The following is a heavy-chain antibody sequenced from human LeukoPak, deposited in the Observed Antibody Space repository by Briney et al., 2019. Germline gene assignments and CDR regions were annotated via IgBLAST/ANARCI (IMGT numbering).Heavy chain of an antibody. D-gene: IGHD4-23*01. CDR3: IKLGSGGNSFY. CDR2: IYPSDSNT. Sequence: GESLKISCKASGYTFTSYWIGGVRQMPGKDLEWMAIIYPSDSNTKYSPSFQGQVTISVDKSISTAYLQWSSLKASDTAMYYCIKLGSGGNSFYWGPGTLVTVSS. CDR1: GYTFTSYW. J-gene: IGHJ4*02. V-gene: IGHV5-51*01.